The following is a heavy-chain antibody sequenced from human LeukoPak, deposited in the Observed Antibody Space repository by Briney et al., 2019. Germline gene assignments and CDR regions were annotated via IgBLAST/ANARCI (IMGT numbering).Heavy chain of an antibody. CDR2: IWYDGSNK. J-gene: IGHJ3*02. D-gene: IGHD5-12*01. Sequence: GGSLRLSCAASGFTFSSYGMHWVRQAPGKGLEWVAVIWYDGSNKYYVDSVKGRFTISRDNSKNTLYLQMNSLRAEDTAVYYCAGGPNSGYDGDGFDIWGQGTMVTVPS. CDR3: AGGPNSGYDGDGFDI. V-gene: IGHV3-33*01. CDR1: GFTFSSYG.